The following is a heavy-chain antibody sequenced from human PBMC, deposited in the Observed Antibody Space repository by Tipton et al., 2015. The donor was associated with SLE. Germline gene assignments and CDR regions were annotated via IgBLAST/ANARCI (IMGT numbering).Heavy chain of an antibody. CDR2: IHPSGTT. Sequence: TLSLTCTVSGASITSGDYSWTWIRQPAGKGLEWIGRIHPSGTTSYNPSLTSRLTISVDTSKNQFPLNLRSVTAADTAVYYCAREGYSSGWAGDFDYWGQGTVVTVSS. CDR3: AREGYSSGWAGDFDY. D-gene: IGHD6-19*01. V-gene: IGHV4-61*02. CDR1: GASITSGDYS. J-gene: IGHJ4*02.